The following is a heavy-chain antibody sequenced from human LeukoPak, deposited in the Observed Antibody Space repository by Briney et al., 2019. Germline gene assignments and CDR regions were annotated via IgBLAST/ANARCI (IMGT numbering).Heavy chain of an antibody. Sequence: PGGSLRLSCVASGFIFRDYTMNWVRQAPGKGLEWVSTISGSGSSTYYVDSVKGRFTISRDNSKNTLYLQMNSLRAEDTAEYYCAKDSNGWYQRGSNYFDYWGQGTLVTVSS. CDR1: GFIFRDYT. CDR3: AKDSNGWYQRGSNYFDY. D-gene: IGHD6-19*01. V-gene: IGHV3-23*01. J-gene: IGHJ4*02. CDR2: ISGSGSST.